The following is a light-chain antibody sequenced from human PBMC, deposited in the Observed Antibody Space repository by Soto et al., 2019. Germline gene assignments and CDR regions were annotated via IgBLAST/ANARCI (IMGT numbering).Light chain of an antibody. CDR1: QSISNW. CDR2: VAS. V-gene: IGKV1-5*01. CDR3: QQYNSYSLT. J-gene: IGKJ1*01. Sequence: DIQMTQSPSTLPASVGDRVTISCRASQSISNWFGWYQQKPGKAPRLLMYVASSLQSGVPSRFSGSGSATEFTLTISSLQPDDFATYFCQQYNSYSLTFGQGTKVDIK.